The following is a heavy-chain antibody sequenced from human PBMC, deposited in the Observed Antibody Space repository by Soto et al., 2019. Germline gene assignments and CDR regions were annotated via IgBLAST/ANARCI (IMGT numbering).Heavy chain of an antibody. J-gene: IGHJ4*02. D-gene: IGHD3-22*01. CDR3: ARGGAYYDSGGFYHY. V-gene: IGHV1-3*01. Sequence: QFQLVQSGAEVKKPGASVKVSCKASGYTFTSYAMHWVRQAPGQRHEWMGWINAGNGNTKYSQKFQGRVTITRDTSASTGYMELSSLRSEDTAVYYCARGGAYYDSGGFYHYWGQGTLVTVSS. CDR1: GYTFTSYA. CDR2: INAGNGNT.